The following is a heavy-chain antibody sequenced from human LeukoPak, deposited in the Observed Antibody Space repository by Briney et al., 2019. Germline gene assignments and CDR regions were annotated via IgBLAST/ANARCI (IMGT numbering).Heavy chain of an antibody. V-gene: IGHV3-33*06. CDR2: ICYDGTNK. Sequence: GGSLRLSCAASGFTFSAYGMHWVRQAPGKGLEWVAIICYDGTNKYYTDSVKGRFTISRDNSKNTLYLQMNSLRAEDTAVYYCAKKAGNDYGDQNWFDPWGQGTLVTVSS. D-gene: IGHD4-17*01. CDR3: AKKAGNDYGDQNWFDP. J-gene: IGHJ5*02. CDR1: GFTFSAYG.